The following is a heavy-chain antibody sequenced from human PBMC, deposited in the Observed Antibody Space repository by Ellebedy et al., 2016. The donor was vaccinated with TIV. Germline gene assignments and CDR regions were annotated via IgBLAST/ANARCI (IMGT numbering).Heavy chain of an antibody. CDR2: ILYDGSNK. CDR1: GFTVSNNY. J-gene: IGHJ6*02. CDR3: ARDWLVTAPHGMDV. D-gene: IGHD2-21*02. V-gene: IGHV3-33*08. Sequence: GGSLRLSCTASGFTVSNNYLTWVRQAPGKGLEWVAVILYDGSNKDYVDSVKGRFTISRDNSKNTLYLQMNSLRAEDTAVYYCARDWLVTAPHGMDVWGQGTTVTVSS.